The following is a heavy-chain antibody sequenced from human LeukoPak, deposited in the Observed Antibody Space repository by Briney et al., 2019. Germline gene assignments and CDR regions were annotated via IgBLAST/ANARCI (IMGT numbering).Heavy chain of an antibody. CDR2: ISYDGSDK. Sequence: GGSLRLSCAASGFTFSSYTMHWVRQAPGKGLEWVAVISYDGSDKYYADSVKGRITISRDNSKNTLFLQMNSLRTEDTAVYYCARDIWSGYYSGIVSWGQGTLVTVSS. D-gene: IGHD3-3*01. CDR1: GFTFSSYT. J-gene: IGHJ5*02. CDR3: ARDIWSGYYSGIVS. V-gene: IGHV3-30*04.